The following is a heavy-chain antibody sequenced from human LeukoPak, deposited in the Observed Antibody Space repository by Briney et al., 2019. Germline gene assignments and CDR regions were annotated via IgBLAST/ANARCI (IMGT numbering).Heavy chain of an antibody. Sequence: GGSLRLSCAASGFALSSHWMTWVRQVPGRGPEWVANVNRDGSETYYLDSVKGRFTISKDNAKNSLYLQMNSLRAEDTALYHCAKKNGIGVWGQRTTVNVSS. CDR2: VNRDGSET. CDR3: AKKNGIGV. V-gene: IGHV3-7*03. CDR1: GFALSSHW. J-gene: IGHJ6*02.